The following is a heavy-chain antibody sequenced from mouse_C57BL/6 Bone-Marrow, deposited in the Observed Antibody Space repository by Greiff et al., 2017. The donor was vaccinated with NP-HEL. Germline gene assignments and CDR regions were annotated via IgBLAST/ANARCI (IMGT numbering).Heavy chain of an antibody. Sequence: VQLKESGPGMVKPSQSLSLTCTVTGYSITSGYDWHWIRHFPGNKLEWMGYISYSGSTNYNPSLKRRISITHDTSKNHFFLKLNSVTTEDTATYYCARGDYAWFAYWGQGTLVTVSA. CDR2: ISYSGST. CDR1: GYSITSGYD. V-gene: IGHV3-1*01. D-gene: IGHD2-4*01. J-gene: IGHJ3*01. CDR3: ARGDYAWFAY.